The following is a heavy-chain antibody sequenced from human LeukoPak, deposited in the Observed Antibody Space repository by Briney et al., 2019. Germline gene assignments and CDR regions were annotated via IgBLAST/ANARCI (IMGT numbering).Heavy chain of an antibody. V-gene: IGHV3-33*06. CDR3: AKDLERHIVVVTASAVDY. Sequence: GGSLRLSCAASGFTFSSYGMHWVRQAPGKGLEWVAVIWYDGSNKYYADSVKGRFTISRDNSKNTLYLQMNSLRAEDMAVYYCAKDLERHIVVVTASAVDYWGQGTLVTVSS. CDR1: GFTFSSYG. J-gene: IGHJ4*02. D-gene: IGHD2-21*02. CDR2: IWYDGSNK.